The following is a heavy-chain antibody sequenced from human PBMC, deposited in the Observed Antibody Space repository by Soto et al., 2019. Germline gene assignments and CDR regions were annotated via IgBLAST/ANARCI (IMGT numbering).Heavy chain of an antibody. CDR1: GFTFTTYW. D-gene: IGHD3-9*01. Sequence: EVQLVESGGGLVQPGGSLRLSCVASGFTFTTYWMTWVRQAPGKGLEWVANINVDGSATSCVGSVRCRFTISRDNAKTSLYLQMISLRAEDAAVYYCARENWFQKYWGQGVLVLVSS. V-gene: IGHV3-7*03. CDR3: ARENWFQKY. J-gene: IGHJ4*02. CDR2: INVDGSAT.